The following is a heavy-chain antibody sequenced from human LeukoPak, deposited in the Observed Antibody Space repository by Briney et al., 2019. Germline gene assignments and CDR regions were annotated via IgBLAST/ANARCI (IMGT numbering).Heavy chain of an antibody. CDR3: TTDQRGQNDY. D-gene: IGHD5-24*01. CDR1: GFTFSNAW. Sequence: GGSLRLSCAASGFTFSNAWMSWVRQALEKGLEWVGCIKSKTDGGTTDYAAPVKGRFTISRDDSKNTLYLQMNSLKTEDTAVYYCTTDQRGQNDYWGQGTLVTVSS. CDR2: IKSKTDGGTT. J-gene: IGHJ4*02. V-gene: IGHV3-15*01.